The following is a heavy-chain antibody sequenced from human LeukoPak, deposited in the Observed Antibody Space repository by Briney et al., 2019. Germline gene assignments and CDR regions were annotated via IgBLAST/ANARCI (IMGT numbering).Heavy chain of an antibody. J-gene: IGHJ4*02. D-gene: IGHD1-1*01. Sequence: GGPLRLSCAASGFTFSDYDMHWVRQATGKGLEWVSAIGTAGDTYYTGSVKGRFTISRENAKNSLYLQMSSLRAGDTAVYYCARVAKERVGGVYYFDYWGQGTLVTVSS. V-gene: IGHV3-13*01. CDR3: ARVAKERVGGVYYFDY. CDR1: GFTFSDYD. CDR2: IGTAGDT.